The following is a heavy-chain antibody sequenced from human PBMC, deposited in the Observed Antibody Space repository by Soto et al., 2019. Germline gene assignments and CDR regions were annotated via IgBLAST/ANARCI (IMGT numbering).Heavy chain of an antibody. J-gene: IGHJ4*02. Sequence: QVQLQESGPGLVKPSGTLSLTCAVSGGSISSSNWWSWVRQPPGKGLEWIGEIYHSGTANYNPSLKSRVTISMDKSNNQISLDLSSVTAADSAVYFCARHIAVTGTSGFDYWGQGTLVTVSS. D-gene: IGHD6-19*01. CDR1: GGSISSSNW. CDR3: ARHIAVTGTSGFDY. V-gene: IGHV4-4*02. CDR2: IYHSGTA.